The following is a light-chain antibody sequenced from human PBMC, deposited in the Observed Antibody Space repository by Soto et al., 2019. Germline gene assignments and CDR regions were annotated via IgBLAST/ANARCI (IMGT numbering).Light chain of an antibody. Sequence: QSALTQPASVSGSPGQSITISCTGTSSDVGGYNDVSWYQQHPGQAPKLMIYDVNNRPSGDSNRFSGSKYGNKASLTISGLQAQDEADYYCSSYTSSNTYGFGTGSKPTVL. CDR3: SSYTSSNTYG. CDR1: SSDVGGYND. V-gene: IGLV2-14*01. J-gene: IGLJ1*01. CDR2: DVN.